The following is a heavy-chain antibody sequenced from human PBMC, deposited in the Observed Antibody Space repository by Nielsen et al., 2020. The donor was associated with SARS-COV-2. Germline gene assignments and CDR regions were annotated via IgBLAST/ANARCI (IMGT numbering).Heavy chain of an antibody. J-gene: IGHJ4*02. CDR2: IVGSGGST. Sequence: GGSLRLSCTASGFTFSNYAMSWVRQAPGRGLEWVSHIVGSGGSTFYADSVKGRFSISRDNSKNTLFLQMHSLTAEDTAVYYCARGYNWNDAFFDYWGQGTLVSVSS. D-gene: IGHD1-1*01. CDR3: ARGYNWNDAFFDY. V-gene: IGHV3-23*01. CDR1: GFTFSNYA.